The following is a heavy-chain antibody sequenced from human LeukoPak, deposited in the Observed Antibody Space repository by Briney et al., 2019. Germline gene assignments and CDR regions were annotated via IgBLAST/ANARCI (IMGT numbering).Heavy chain of an antibody. D-gene: IGHD6-6*01. J-gene: IGHJ6*03. CDR1: GFTFSSYA. CDR2: ISDSGGRT. CDR3: ATVAYSSSSGLYYYYYMDV. Sequence: GGSLRLSCAASGFTFSSYATSWVRQAPGKGLEWVSGISDSGGRTYYADSVKGRFTISRDNSKNSLYLQMNSLRAEDTAVYYCATVAYSSSSGLYYYYYMDVWGKGTTVTVSS. V-gene: IGHV3-23*01.